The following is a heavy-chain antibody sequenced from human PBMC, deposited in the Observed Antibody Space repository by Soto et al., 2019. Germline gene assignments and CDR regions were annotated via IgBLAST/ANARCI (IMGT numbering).Heavy chain of an antibody. CDR2: ISSSSTT. Sequence: EVQLVESGGGLVQPGGSLRLSCAASGSTFSTWSMNWVRQAPGKGLEWVSYISSSSTTYYADSVRGRFAISRDNAKNSLYLQMSSLRDEDTVVYYCARVHSSGWFKVDYWGQGTLVSVSS. D-gene: IGHD6-19*01. CDR3: ARVHSSGWFKVDY. V-gene: IGHV3-48*02. CDR1: GSTFSTWS. J-gene: IGHJ4*02.